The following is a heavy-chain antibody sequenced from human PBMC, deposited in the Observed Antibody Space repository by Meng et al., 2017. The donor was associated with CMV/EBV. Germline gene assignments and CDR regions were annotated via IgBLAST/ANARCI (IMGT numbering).Heavy chain of an antibody. J-gene: IGHJ3*02. CDR1: GFTFDDYA. D-gene: IGHD2-2*01. CDR2: ISWNSGSI. V-gene: IGHV3-9*01. Sequence: SLKISCGASGFTFDDYAMHWVRQAPGKGLEWVSGISWNSGSIGYADSVKGRFTISRDNAKNSLYLQMNSLRAEDTALYYCAKDRGSRSAAIINAFDIWGQGTMVTVSS. CDR3: AKDRGSRSAAIINAFDI.